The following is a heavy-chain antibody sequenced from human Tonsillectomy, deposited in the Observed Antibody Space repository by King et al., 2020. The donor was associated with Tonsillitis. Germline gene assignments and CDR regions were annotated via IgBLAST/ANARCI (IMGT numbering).Heavy chain of an antibody. CDR1: GFSFSSYW. D-gene: IGHD4-17*01. V-gene: IGHV3-7*03. Sequence: VKLVESGGNLVQPGGSLRLSCTACGFSFSSYWMGWVRQAPGKGLEWVANINENGKKTYYVDSVKGRFTISRDNAKTSLYLQMNSLRAEDTALYYCAKHGDYVFDVWGQGTMVSVSS. J-gene: IGHJ3*01. CDR3: AKHGDYVFDV. CDR2: INENGKKT.